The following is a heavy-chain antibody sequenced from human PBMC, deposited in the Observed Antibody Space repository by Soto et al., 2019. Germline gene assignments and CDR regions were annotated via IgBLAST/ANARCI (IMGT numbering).Heavy chain of an antibody. D-gene: IGHD5-18*01. CDR1: GFTVSSNY. CDR3: ARLSYSYGYVDY. Sequence: GGSLRLSCAASGFTVSSNYMSWVRQAPGKGLEWVSVIYSGGSTYYADSVKGRFTISRDNSKNTLYLQMNSLRAEDTAVYYCARLSYSYGYVDYWGQGTLVTVSS. V-gene: IGHV3-53*01. CDR2: IYSGGST. J-gene: IGHJ4*02.